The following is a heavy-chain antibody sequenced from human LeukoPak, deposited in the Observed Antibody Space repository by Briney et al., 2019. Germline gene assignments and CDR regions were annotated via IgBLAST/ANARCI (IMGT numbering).Heavy chain of an antibody. CDR3: ARTVEYCGGDCYSFDY. CDR2: IYYSGST. CDR1: GGSISSYY. D-gene: IGHD2-21*01. J-gene: IGHJ4*02. V-gene: IGHV4-59*01. Sequence: SETLSLTCTVPGGSISSYYWSWIRQPPGKGLEWIGYIYYSGSTNYNPSLKSRVTISVDTSKNHFSLKLSSVTAADTAVYYCARTVEYCGGDCYSFDYWGQGTLVTVSS.